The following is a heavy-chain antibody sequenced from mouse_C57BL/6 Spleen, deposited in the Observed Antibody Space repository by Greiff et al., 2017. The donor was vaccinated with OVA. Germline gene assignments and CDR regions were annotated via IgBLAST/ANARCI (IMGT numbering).Heavy chain of an antibody. V-gene: IGHV5-4*03. CDR2: ISDGGSYT. Sequence: EVKLVESGGGLVKPGGSLKLSCAASGFTFSSYAMSWVRQTPEKRLEWVATISDGGSYTYYPDNVKGRFTISRDNAKNNLYLQMSHLKSEDKAMYYCARGAGYFDYWGQGTTLTVSS. CDR1: GFTFSSYA. D-gene: IGHD3-3*01. CDR3: ARGAGYFDY. J-gene: IGHJ2*01.